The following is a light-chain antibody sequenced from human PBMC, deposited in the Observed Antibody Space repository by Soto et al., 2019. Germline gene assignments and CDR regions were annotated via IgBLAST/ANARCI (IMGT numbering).Light chain of an antibody. Sequence: DIQMTQSPSTLSASVGDRVTITCRASQSISFWLAWYQQKPGKAPKLLIYKASSLESGVPSRFGGSGSGTEFTLTISSLQPDDFATYYCQQYNSYPYTFGQGNKLEIK. CDR1: QSISFW. CDR3: QQYNSYPYT. V-gene: IGKV1-5*03. J-gene: IGKJ2*01. CDR2: KAS.